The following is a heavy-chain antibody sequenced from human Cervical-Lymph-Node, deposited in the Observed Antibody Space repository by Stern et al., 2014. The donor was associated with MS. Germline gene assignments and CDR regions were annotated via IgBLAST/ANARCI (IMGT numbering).Heavy chain of an antibody. J-gene: IGHJ6*02. Sequence: EVQLVESGAEVKKPGESLTISCKGFGYSFNIYWIAWVRQRPGKCLEWLGIIYPDDSDTGYSPSFQGQVTFSVDKSISTAYLQWSSLKPSDTATYFCARRGMDVWGQGTSVTVSS. CDR3: ARRGMDV. CDR1: GYSFNIYW. CDR2: IYPDDSDT. V-gene: IGHV5-51*01.